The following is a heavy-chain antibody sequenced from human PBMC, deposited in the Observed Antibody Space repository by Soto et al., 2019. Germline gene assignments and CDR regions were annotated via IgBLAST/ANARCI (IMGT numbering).Heavy chain of an antibody. V-gene: IGHV3-74*01. CDR2: INSDGSNT. CDR1: GFTYNNYW. J-gene: IGHJ6*02. CDR3: ARGIQNRYGKDV. D-gene: IGHD5-18*01. Sequence: EVQLVESGGGLVQPGGSLRLSCAAAGFTYNNYWMHWVRQAPGKGLVWVSRINSDGSNTFYADSVKGRFSISRDNAKNTVYLQMNSLRGEDTAVYYCARGIQNRYGKDVWGQGTTVTVAS.